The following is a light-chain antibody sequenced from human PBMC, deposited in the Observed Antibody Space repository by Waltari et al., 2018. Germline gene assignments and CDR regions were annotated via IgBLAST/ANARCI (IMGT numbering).Light chain of an antibody. Sequence: EIVMTQSPATLSVSPGEGATLSCRASQNVANNLAWYQQKSGQAPRLLISGASTRATGIPVRFSGSGSGTEFALTISSLQSEDSAVYYCQHYSDLPLTFGGGTKVEI. J-gene: IGKJ4*01. CDR2: GAS. V-gene: IGKV3D-15*01. CDR3: QHYSDLPLT. CDR1: QNVANN.